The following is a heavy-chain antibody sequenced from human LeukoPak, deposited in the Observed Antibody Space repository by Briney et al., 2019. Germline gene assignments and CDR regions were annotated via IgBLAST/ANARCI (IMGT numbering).Heavy chain of an antibody. J-gene: IGHJ3*02. CDR1: GYSVTSYW. CDR3: ATRWIQDGFDI. CDR2: IYPGDSDT. V-gene: IGHV5-51*01. Sequence: GESLKISCKGSGYSVTSYWIGWVRQMPGKGLEWVGIIYPGDSDTRYSPSFQGQVTISADKSISTAYLQWSSLKASDTAMYYCATRWIQDGFDIWGQGTMVTVSS. D-gene: IGHD5-18*01.